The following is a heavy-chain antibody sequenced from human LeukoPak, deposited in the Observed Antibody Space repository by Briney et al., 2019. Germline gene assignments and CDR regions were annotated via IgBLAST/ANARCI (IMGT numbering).Heavy chain of an antibody. Sequence: GGSLRLSCAASGFTFSSYAMSWVRQAPGKGLEWVSAISGSGGSTYYADSVKDRSTISRDNSKNTLYLQMNSLRAEDTAVYYCAKLLASLYYFDYWGQGTLVTVSS. V-gene: IGHV3-23*01. D-gene: IGHD2-8*02. CDR3: AKLLASLYYFDY. CDR2: ISGSGGST. J-gene: IGHJ4*02. CDR1: GFTFSSYA.